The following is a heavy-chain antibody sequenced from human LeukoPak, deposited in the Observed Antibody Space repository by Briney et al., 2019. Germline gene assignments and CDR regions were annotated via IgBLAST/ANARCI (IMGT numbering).Heavy chain of an antibody. D-gene: IGHD3-22*01. CDR2: INPSGGST. J-gene: IGHJ4*02. CDR1: GDTFTSYY. V-gene: IGHV1-46*01. CDR3: AISYDSSGYYYF. Sequence: GASVKVSCKASGDTFTSYYMHWVRQAPGQGLEWMGIINPSGGSTSYAQKFQGRVTMTRDMSTSTVYMELSSLRSEDTAVYYCAISYDSSGYYYFWGQGTLVTVSS.